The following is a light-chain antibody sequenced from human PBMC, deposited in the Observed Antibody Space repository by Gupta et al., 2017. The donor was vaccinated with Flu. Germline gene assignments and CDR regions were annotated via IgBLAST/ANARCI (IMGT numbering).Light chain of an antibody. CDR3: QQSYRTPWT. Sequence: LSSLSASVGDRVIITCRASQNIDNNLNWYQQKPGEAPKALISGTSTLKSGVPSRFSGSGSGTDFTLTINSLQPEDFATYYCQQSYRTPWTFGQGTKVDI. J-gene: IGKJ1*01. CDR2: GTS. V-gene: IGKV1-39*01. CDR1: QNIDNN.